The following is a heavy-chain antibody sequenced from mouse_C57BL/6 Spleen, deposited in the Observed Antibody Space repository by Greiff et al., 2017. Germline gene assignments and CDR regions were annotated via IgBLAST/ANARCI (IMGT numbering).Heavy chain of an antibody. J-gene: IGHJ4*01. V-gene: IGHV1-82*01. CDR2: IYPGDGDT. Sequence: VQLQQSGAELVKPGASVKISCKASGYAFSSYWLNWVKQRPGKGLEWIGRIYPGDGDTNYNGKFKGKATLTADKSSSTAYMQLSSLTSEDSAVYFCARRLYYDYDNYAMDYWGQGTSVTVSS. CDR1: GYAFSSYW. D-gene: IGHD2-4*01. CDR3: ARRLYYDYDNYAMDY.